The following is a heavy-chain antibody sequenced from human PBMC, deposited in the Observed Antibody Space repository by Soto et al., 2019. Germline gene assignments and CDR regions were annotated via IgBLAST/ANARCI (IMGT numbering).Heavy chain of an antibody. D-gene: IGHD3-16*01. V-gene: IGHV3-7*04. CDR1: GFTFTGAW. CDR3: GGGGGNFDH. J-gene: IGHJ4*02. CDR2: VNKDGSDR. Sequence: EVQLVESGGGLVQPGGSLRLTCAASGFTFTGAWMSWVRQAPGKGLEWVANVNKDGSDRYYVDSVKGRFTIYRDNAKKSIYLQTNSMGADDRAGYYWGGGGGNFDHWGQGTLVTVSS.